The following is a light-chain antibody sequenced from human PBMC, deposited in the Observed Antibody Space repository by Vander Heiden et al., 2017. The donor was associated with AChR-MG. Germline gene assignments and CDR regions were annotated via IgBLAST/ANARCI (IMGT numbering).Light chain of an antibody. V-gene: IGKV3-11*01. CDR2: DAS. CDR1: QSVSSY. Sequence: EIVLTQSPATLSLSPGERATLSCRASQSVSSYLAWYQQKPGQAPRLLIYDASNRDTGIQARFSGSGSGTDFTLTISSLETEDFEVYYCQQRSNWPIPVGQGKRLEMK. CDR3: QQRSNWPIP. J-gene: IGKJ5*01.